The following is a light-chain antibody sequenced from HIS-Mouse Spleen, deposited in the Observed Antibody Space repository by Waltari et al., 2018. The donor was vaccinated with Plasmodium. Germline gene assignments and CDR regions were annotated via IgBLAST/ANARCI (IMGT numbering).Light chain of an antibody. J-gene: IGLJ2*01. CDR3: CSYAGSSTVV. CDR2: EGS. Sequence: QSALTQPASVSGSPGQSITISCTGTSSDVGSYNLVSWYQQHPGKAPKLMIYEGSTRPSGVSNRCSGSKSGNTASLTISGLQAEDEADYYCCSYAGSSTVVFGGGTKLTVL. V-gene: IGLV2-23*01. CDR1: SSDVGSYNL.